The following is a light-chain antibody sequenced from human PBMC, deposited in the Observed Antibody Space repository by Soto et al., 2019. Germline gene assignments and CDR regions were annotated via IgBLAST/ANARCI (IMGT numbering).Light chain of an antibody. J-gene: IGLJ2*01. V-gene: IGLV1-40*01. CDR2: GNT. Sequence: QSVLTQPPSVSGARGQRVTISCTGSSTNIGAGYDVHWYQQLPGTAPKLLIYGNTNRPSGVPDRLSGSRSGTSASLAITGLQAEDEADYYCSSYAGSNNFVVFGGGTKLTVL. CDR3: SSYAGSNNFVV. CDR1: STNIGAGYD.